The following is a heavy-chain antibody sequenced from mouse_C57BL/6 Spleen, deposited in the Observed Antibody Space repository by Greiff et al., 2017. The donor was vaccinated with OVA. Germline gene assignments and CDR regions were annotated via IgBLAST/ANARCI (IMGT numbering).Heavy chain of an antibody. D-gene: IGHD1-1*01. Sequence: EVQLQESGPGLVKPSQSLSLTCSVTGYSITSGYYWNWIRQFPGNKLEWMGYISYDGSNNYNPSLKNRISITRDTSKNQFVLKLNSVTTEDTATYYCARVTVVATDWYFDVWGTGTTVTVSS. CDR3: ARVTVVATDWYFDV. J-gene: IGHJ1*03. CDR1: GYSITSGYY. CDR2: ISYDGSN. V-gene: IGHV3-6*01.